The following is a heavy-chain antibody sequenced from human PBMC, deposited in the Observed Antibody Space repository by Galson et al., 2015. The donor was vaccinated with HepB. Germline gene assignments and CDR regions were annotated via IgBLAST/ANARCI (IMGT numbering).Heavy chain of an antibody. CDR1: GFPFSSYW. V-gene: IGHV3-7*03. J-gene: IGHJ4*02. Sequence: SLRLSCAASGFPFSSYWMSWVRQVPGKGLEWLANIKEDGSEKEYVDSVRGRFTIYRDNAKNSLYLQMNSLRGDDTAVYYGAREPPKHIVVGFDYWGQGILVTVSS. D-gene: IGHD2-21*01. CDR2: IKEDGSEK. CDR3: AREPPKHIVVGFDY.